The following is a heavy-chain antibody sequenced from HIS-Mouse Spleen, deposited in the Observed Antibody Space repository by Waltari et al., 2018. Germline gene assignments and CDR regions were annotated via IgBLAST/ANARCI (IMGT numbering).Heavy chain of an antibody. CDR2: IYYSGST. V-gene: IGHV4-39*07. CDR3: ARATIGEYSPGAFDI. D-gene: IGHD3-16*01. J-gene: IGHJ3*02. CDR1: GGSISSSSYY. Sequence: QLQLQESGPGLVKPSETLSLTCTVSGGSISSSSYYWGWIRPPPGKGLEWIGSIYYSGSTYYNPSLKSRVTISVDTSKNQFSLKLSSVTAADTAVYYCARATIGEYSPGAFDIWGQGTMVTVSS.